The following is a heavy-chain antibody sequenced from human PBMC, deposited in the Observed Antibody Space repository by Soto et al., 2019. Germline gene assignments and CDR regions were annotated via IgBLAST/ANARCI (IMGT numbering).Heavy chain of an antibody. J-gene: IGHJ6*01. D-gene: IGHD2-2*01. Sequence: QVQLQESGPGLVKPSETLSLTCTVSGGSISGYFWSWIRQPPGKGLECIGYLSDSGSTDYTPSLNSRVTISVDTSKNQFSLQLSSVTAADTAVYYCARKEYGDGLDVW. V-gene: IGHV4-59*01. CDR3: ARKEYGDGLDV. CDR2: LSDSGST. CDR1: GGSISGYF.